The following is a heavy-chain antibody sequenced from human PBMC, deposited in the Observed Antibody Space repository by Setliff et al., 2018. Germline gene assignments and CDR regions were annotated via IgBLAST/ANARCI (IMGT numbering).Heavy chain of an antibody. V-gene: IGHV1-18*01. D-gene: IGHD3-10*01. CDR2: ISVYNGKT. CDR1: GYTFTSYG. CDR3: ARARTTMVNDAFDI. J-gene: IGHJ3*02. Sequence: ASVKVSCKASGYTFTSYGFSWVRQAPGQGLEWMGWISVYNGKTKYAQKFQGRVTMTTDTSTRTAYMEVTSLTSEDTVVYFCARARTTMVNDAFDIWGQGTMVTVSS.